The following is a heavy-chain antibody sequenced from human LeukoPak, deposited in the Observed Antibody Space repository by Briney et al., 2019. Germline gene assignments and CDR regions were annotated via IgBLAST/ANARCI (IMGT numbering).Heavy chain of an antibody. J-gene: IGHJ6*03. CDR2: INSDGSST. CDR3: ATGVYYGYMDV. Sequence: SGGSLRLSCAASGFTFSSYWMHWVRQAPGKGLVWVSRINSDGSSTSYADSVKGRFTISRDNAKNTLYLQMNSLRAEDTAVYYCATGVYYGYMDVWGKGTTVTVSS. CDR1: GFTFSSYW. D-gene: IGHD3-3*01. V-gene: IGHV3-74*01.